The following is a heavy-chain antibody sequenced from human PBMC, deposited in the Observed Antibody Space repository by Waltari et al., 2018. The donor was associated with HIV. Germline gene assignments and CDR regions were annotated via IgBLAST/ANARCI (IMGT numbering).Heavy chain of an antibody. CDR2: ISGSGGST. CDR1: GFTFSRYA. D-gene: IGHD2-15*01. CDR3: AKDVEGVVVVAATLGGGWFDP. J-gene: IGHJ5*02. V-gene: IGHV3-23*01. Sequence: EVQLLESGGGLVQPGGSLRLSCAASGFTFSRYAMRWVRQAPGKGLEWVSAISGSGGSTYYADSVKGRFTISRDNSKNTLYLQMNSLRAEDTAVYYCAKDVEGVVVVAATLGGGWFDPWGQGTLVTVSS.